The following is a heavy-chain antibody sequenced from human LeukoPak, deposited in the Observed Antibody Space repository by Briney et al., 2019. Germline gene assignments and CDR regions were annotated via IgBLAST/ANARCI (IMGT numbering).Heavy chain of an antibody. V-gene: IGHV4-34*01. CDR3: ARRTVLGYNYGYGFKVWFDP. CDR1: GASITNSAYY. J-gene: IGHJ5*02. CDR2: INHSGST. D-gene: IGHD5-18*01. Sequence: SETLSLTCTVSGASITNSAYYWSWIRQPPGKGLEWIGEINHSGSTNYNPSLKSRVTISVDTSKNQFSLKLSSVTAADTAVYYCARRTVLGYNYGYGFKVWFDPWGQGTLVTVSS.